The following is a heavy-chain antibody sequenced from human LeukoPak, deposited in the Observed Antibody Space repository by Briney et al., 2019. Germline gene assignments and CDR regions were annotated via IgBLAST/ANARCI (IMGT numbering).Heavy chain of an antibody. D-gene: IGHD3-3*01. Sequence: GGSLSLSSAASGFTFSSHRMSWVRPAPGKGPEVVSIIKPDGSVKYYVESVKGRSTTSRDNSKTSLYLQLNSLRAADTAVYYCARDKGYYAFWSCFDGGGQGTLVTVSS. J-gene: IGHJ4*02. V-gene: IGHV3-7*01. CDR2: IKPDGSVK. CDR1: GFTFSSHR. CDR3: ARDKGYYAFWSCFDG.